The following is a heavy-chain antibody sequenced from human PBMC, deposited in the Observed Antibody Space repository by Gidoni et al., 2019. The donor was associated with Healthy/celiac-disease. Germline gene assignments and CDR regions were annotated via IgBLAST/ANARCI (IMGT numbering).Heavy chain of an antibody. D-gene: IGHD2-15*01. CDR3: AEDAGGTDWFDP. Sequence: QVQLVQSGAEVKNPGASVQCYCKASGSTFTGYYMHWVRQAPGQGLEWMGWINPNSGGTNYAQKFQGRVTMTRDTSISTAYMELSRLRSDDTAVYYCAEDAGGTDWFDPWGQGTLVTVSS. J-gene: IGHJ5*02. CDR2: INPNSGGT. CDR1: GSTFTGYY. V-gene: IGHV1-2*02.